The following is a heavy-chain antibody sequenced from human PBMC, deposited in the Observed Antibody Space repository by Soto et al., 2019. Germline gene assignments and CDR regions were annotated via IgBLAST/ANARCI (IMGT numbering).Heavy chain of an antibody. D-gene: IGHD2-15*01. CDR2: INTNSGGT. Sequence: ASVKVSCKASGYTFTGYYMHWVRQPPAQGLVWLGWINTNSGGTNYAQKFQCWDTMTRDTSISTAYMELSRLRSDDTAVYYCAREYCRGGSCYSGYYYGMDVWGQGTTVTVSS. CDR1: GYTFTGYY. V-gene: IGHV1-2*04. J-gene: IGHJ6*02. CDR3: AREYCRGGSCYSGYYYGMDV.